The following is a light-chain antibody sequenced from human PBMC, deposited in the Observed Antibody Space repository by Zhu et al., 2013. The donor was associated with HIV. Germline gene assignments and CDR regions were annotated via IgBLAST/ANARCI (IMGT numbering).Light chain of an antibody. J-gene: IGKJ5*01. CDR3: QQYYSYPPIT. CDR2: AAS. CDR1: QSVGSTF. Sequence: DIVLTQSPGTLSLSPGERATLSCGASQSVGSTFLAWYQQKTGQPPRLLIYAASSRAAGIPARFSGSGSGTDFTLTISGLEPEDFATYYCQQYYSYPPITFGQGTRLEIK. V-gene: IGKV3-20*01.